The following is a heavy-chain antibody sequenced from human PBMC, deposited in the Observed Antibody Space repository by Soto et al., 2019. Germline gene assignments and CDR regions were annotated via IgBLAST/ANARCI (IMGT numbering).Heavy chain of an antibody. CDR3: ARGDRGAFDL. Sequence: EVQLVESVGGLVRPGGSLRLSCAASGFTFSYYWMHWVRQAPGKALVWVSRIHSDGRSTTYADFVKGRFIISRDNARNTVDLQMNSVRVEDTAVYYCARGDRGAFDLWGQGTVVTVSS. D-gene: IGHD1-26*01. CDR2: IHSDGRST. CDR1: GFTFSYYW. J-gene: IGHJ3*01. V-gene: IGHV3-74*01.